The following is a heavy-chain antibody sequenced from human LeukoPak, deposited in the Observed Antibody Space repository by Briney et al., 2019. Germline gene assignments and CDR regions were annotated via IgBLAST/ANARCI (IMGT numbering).Heavy chain of an antibody. V-gene: IGHV3-23*01. D-gene: IGHD3-10*01. CDR3: ASRVLLLWFDP. Sequence: TGGSLRLSCAASGFTFSSYGMSWVRQAPGKGLEWASAISGSGGSTYYADSVKGRFTISRDNSKNTLYLQMNSLRAEDTAVYYCASRVLLLWFDPWGQGTLVTVSS. CDR1: GFTFSSYG. J-gene: IGHJ5*02. CDR2: ISGSGGST.